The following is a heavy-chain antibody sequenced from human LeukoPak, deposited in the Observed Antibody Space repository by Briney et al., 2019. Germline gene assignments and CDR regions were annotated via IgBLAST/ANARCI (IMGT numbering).Heavy chain of an antibody. CDR2: IKQDGSEK. J-gene: IGHJ4*02. D-gene: IGHD6-13*01. CDR1: GFTFSSYW. CDR3: ARDGGDRSAAADRGPDLYY. V-gene: IGHV3-7*01. Sequence: PGGSLRLSCAASGFTFSSYWMSWVRQAPGKGLEWVANIKQDGSEKYNVDSVKGRFTISRDNAKNSLYLQMNSLRAEDTAGYYCARDGGDRSAAADRGPDLYYRGQGTLVNVSS.